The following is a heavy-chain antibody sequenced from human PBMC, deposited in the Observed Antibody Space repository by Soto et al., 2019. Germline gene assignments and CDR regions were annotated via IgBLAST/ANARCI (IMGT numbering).Heavy chain of an antibody. J-gene: IGHJ4*02. Sequence: SETLSLTCTVSGGSISSSSYYWGWIRQPPGKGLEWIGSIYYSGSTYYNPSLKSRVAISVDTSKNKFSLKLSSVTAADTAVYYCATSNYDSGPTHFDFWGQGTLVTVSS. D-gene: IGHD5-12*01. CDR2: IYYSGST. V-gene: IGHV4-39*01. CDR3: ATSNYDSGPTHFDF. CDR1: GGSISSSSYY.